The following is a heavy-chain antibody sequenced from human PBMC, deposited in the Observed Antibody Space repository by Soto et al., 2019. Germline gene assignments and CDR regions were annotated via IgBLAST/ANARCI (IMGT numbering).Heavy chain of an antibody. CDR2: ISAYNGNT. CDR3: ARVFDYGELGGYYYMDV. CDR1: GYTFTSYG. V-gene: IGHV1-18*01. J-gene: IGHJ6*03. Sequence: QVQLVQSGAEVKKPGASVKVSCKASGYTFTSYGISWVRQAPGQGLEWMGWISAYNGNTNYAQKLQGRVTMTTDTSTSTAYMELRSLRSDDTAVYYCARVFDYGELGGYYYMDVWGKGTTVTVSS. D-gene: IGHD4-17*01.